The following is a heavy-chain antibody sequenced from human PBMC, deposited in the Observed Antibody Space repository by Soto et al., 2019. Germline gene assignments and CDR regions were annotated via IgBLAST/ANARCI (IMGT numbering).Heavy chain of an antibody. CDR1: GYTFTSYA. Sequence: QVQLVQSGAEVKKPGASVKVSCKASGYTFTSYAMHSVRQAPGQRLEWMGWINDGNGKTKYSQKFQGRVIITRDTSASTAYKELSRLRSEYTAVYYCARDKEGQLVRAVSSGMDVWGQGTTVTVSS. CDR2: INDGNGKT. J-gene: IGHJ6*02. CDR3: ARDKEGQLVRAVSSGMDV. D-gene: IGHD6-6*01. V-gene: IGHV1-3*01.